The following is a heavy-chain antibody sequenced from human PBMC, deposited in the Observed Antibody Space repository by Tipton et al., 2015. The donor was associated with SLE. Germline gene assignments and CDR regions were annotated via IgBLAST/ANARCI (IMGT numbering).Heavy chain of an antibody. CDR1: GASTSSHH. CDR3: ARGWIDGAGY. V-gene: IGHV4-59*11. Sequence: TLSLTCTVSGASTSSHHWGWIRQPPGKGLESIGYVSYSGTTKYNPSLKGRVTMSLDTSRNQFSLTLTSVTAADTAVYYCARGWIDGAGYWGQGTLVTVAS. J-gene: IGHJ4*02. CDR2: VSYSGTT. D-gene: IGHD2-2*03.